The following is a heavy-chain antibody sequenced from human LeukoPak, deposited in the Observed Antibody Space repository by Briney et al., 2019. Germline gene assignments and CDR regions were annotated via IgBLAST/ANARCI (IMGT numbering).Heavy chain of an antibody. V-gene: IGHV1-46*01. D-gene: IGHD3-22*01. Sequence: GASVKVSCKASGYTFTSHYMHWVRQAPGQGLEWMGIINPSGDSTSSAQTFQGRVTMTRDMSTSTVYMALSSLRTEDTAVYYCARGRHSYESSDYYYEGDAFDIWGQGTMVTVSS. CDR2: INPSGDST. J-gene: IGHJ3*02. CDR1: GYTFTSHY. CDR3: ARGRHSYESSDYYYEGDAFDI.